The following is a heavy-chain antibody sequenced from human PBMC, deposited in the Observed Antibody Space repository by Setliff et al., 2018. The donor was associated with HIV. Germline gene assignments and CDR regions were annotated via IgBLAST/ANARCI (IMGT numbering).Heavy chain of an antibody. J-gene: IGHJ6*03. CDR3: ARDSSRSYLDWLSLKYYYSYYIDV. CDR1: GFTFSSYS. D-gene: IGHD3-9*01. Sequence: GGSLRLSCAASGFTFSSYSMSWIRQAPGKGLEWISYISRGGRTKYYADSVKGRFTISRDNAKNSLYLQMSSLRAEDTAVYYCARDSSRSYLDWLSLKYYYSYYIDVWGKGTTVTVSS. V-gene: IGHV3-48*04. CDR2: ISRGGRTK.